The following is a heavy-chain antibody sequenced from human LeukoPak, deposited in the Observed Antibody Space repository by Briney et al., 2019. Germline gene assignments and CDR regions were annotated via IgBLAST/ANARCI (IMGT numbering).Heavy chain of an antibody. J-gene: IGHJ4*02. CDR2: ISAYNGNT. D-gene: IGHD4-11*01. Sequence: ASVKVSCKASGYTFTTYGISWVRQAPGQGLEWMGWISAYNGNTNYAQKFQDRVTMTTDTSTNTAYVELRSQRSDDTAMYYCARDFPPATVTTKRYFDYWGQGTLVTVSS. V-gene: IGHV1-18*01. CDR3: ARDFPPATVTTKRYFDY. CDR1: GYTFTTYG.